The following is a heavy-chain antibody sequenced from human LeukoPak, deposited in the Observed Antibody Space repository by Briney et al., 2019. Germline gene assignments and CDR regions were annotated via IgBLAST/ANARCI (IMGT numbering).Heavy chain of an antibody. V-gene: IGHV3-23*01. CDR1: GFTFSSYD. Sequence: GGSLRLSCVASGFTFSSYDMSWVRQAPGKGLEWVSALSDSGGYTYYADSVKGRFTISRDNSKNTLYLQMNSLRAEDTAVYYCAKGLPPHCSSTSCFAGRSLDVWGQGTTVTVSS. CDR3: AKGLPPHCSSTSCFAGRSLDV. CDR2: LSDSGGYT. J-gene: IGHJ6*02. D-gene: IGHD2-2*01.